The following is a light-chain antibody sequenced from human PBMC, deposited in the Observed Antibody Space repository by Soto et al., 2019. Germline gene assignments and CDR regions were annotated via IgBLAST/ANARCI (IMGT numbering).Light chain of an antibody. V-gene: IGKV1-5*03. CDR3: QQYNSDSV. J-gene: IGKJ2*01. Sequence: DIQMTQSPSTLSAFVGDRVTITCRASQTISGWLAWYQQKPGKAPNLLIYRTSSLQSGVPSRFGDSGSGTDFTLTIDNLQPDDFATYYCQQYNSDSVFGQGTKLEMK. CDR1: QTISGW. CDR2: RTS.